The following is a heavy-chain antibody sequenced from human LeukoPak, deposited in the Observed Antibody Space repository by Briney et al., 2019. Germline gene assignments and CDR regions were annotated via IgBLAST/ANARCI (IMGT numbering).Heavy chain of an antibody. CDR1: GFTFSSYW. Sequence: PGGSLRLSCAASGFTFSSYWMSWVRQAPGKGLEWVSNIKQDGSEKYYVDSVKGRFTISRDNAKNSLYLQMNSLRAEDTAVYYCARGGDTAKTTCRVDPWGQGTLVTVSS. CDR3: ARGGDTAKTTCRVDP. CDR2: IKQDGSEK. V-gene: IGHV3-7*01. D-gene: IGHD5-18*01. J-gene: IGHJ5*02.